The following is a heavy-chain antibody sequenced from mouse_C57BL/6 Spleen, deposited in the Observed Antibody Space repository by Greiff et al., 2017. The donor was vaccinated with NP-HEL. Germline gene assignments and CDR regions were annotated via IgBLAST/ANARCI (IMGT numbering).Heavy chain of an antibody. CDR2: ISYDGSN. J-gene: IGHJ4*01. V-gene: IGHV3-6*01. CDR1: GYSITSGYY. Sequence: EVQLVESGPGLVKPSQSLSLTCSVTGYSITSGYYWNWIRQFPGNKLEWMGYISYDGSNNYNPSLKNRISITRYTSKNQFFLKLNSVTTEDTATYYCARVGAMDYWGQGTSVTVSS. CDR3: ARVGAMDY.